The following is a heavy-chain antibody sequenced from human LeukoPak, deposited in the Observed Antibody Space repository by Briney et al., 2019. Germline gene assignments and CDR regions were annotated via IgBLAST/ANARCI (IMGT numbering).Heavy chain of an antibody. D-gene: IGHD6-13*01. CDR1: GFTFSSYW. CDR2: INTDGSST. Sequence: GGSLRLSCAASGFTFSSYWMHWVRQAPGKGLVWVSRINTDGSSTSYADSVKGRFTISRDNSKNTLYLQMNSLRAEDTAVYYCAKDHYSSSWYAWFDPWGQGTLVTVSS. J-gene: IGHJ5*02. V-gene: IGHV3-74*01. CDR3: AKDHYSSSWYAWFDP.